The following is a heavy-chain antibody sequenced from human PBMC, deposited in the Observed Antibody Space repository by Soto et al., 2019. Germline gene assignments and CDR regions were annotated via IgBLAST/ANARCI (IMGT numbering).Heavy chain of an antibody. CDR1: GGSISSSSYY. V-gene: IGHV4-39*01. CDR3: ARHRMDPGYSYGYPHFDY. CDR2: IYYSGST. Sequence: QLQLQESGPGLVKPSETLSLTCTVSGGSISSSSYYWGWIRQPPGKGLEWIGSIYYSGSTYYNPSLKSRVTMSVDTSKNQFSLKLSSVTAADTAVYYCARHRMDPGYSYGYPHFDYWGQGTLVTVSS. D-gene: IGHD5-18*01. J-gene: IGHJ4*02.